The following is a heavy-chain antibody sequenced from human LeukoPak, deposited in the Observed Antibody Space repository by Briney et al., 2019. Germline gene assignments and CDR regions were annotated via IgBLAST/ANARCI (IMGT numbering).Heavy chain of an antibody. V-gene: IGHV4-4*07. CDR3: ARGRFGDYCLDV. D-gene: IGHD3-10*01. CDR1: GGSFGNYY. J-gene: IGHJ6*03. Sequence: KASETLSLTCTVSGGSFGNYYWSWIRQPAGKGLEWIGHIYTSGSTGYNPSLKSRVTMSVDTSKTQFSLYLSSVTAATPPVYYVARGRFGDYCLDVWGKGTTVTVSS. CDR2: IYTSGST.